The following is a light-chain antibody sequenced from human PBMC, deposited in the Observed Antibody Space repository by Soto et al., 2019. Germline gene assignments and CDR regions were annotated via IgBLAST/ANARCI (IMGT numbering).Light chain of an antibody. CDR1: QSVSSP. CDR3: QLYGTSPKT. J-gene: IGKJ1*01. Sequence: SLVPGDRATLSCRASQSVSSPLAWYQQRPGQAPRLLIHDASSRATGIPARFSGSGSGTEFTLTISRLEPEDFAVYYCQLYGTSPKTFGQGTKVDIK. CDR2: DAS. V-gene: IGKV3-20*01.